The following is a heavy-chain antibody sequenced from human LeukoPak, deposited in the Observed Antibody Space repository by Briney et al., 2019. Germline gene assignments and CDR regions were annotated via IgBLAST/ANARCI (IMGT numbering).Heavy chain of an antibody. J-gene: IGHJ4*02. CDR3: ARFDYGGNLGFDY. Sequence: PGGSLRLSCAASVFTFSSYGMHWVRQAPGKGLEGVAVIWYDGSNKYYADSVKGRFTISRDNSKNTLYLQMNSLRAEDTAVYYCARFDYGGNLGFDYWGQGTLVTVSS. CDR2: IWYDGSNK. V-gene: IGHV3-33*01. CDR1: VFTFSSYG. D-gene: IGHD4-23*01.